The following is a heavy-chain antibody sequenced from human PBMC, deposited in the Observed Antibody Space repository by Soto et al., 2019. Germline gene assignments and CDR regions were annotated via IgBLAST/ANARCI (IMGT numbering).Heavy chain of an antibody. CDR3: ARDHLWFGDPTNDY. CDR1: GYSISSGYY. CDR2: IYRSGST. J-gene: IGHJ4*02. V-gene: IGHV4-38-2*02. D-gene: IGHD3-10*01. Sequence: PSETLSLTCAVSGYSISSGYYWGWIRQPPGKGLEWIGSIYRSGSTYYNPSLKSRVTISVDTSKNQFSLKLSSVTAADTAVYYCARDHLWFGDPTNDYWGQGTLVTVSS.